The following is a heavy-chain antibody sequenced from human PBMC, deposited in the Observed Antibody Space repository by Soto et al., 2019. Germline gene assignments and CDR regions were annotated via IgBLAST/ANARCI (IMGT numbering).Heavy chain of an antibody. CDR2: IWYDGSNK. CDR1: GFTFSSYG. Sequence: GGSLRLSCAASGFTFSSYGMHWVRQAPGKGLEWVAVIWYDGSNKYYADSVKGRFTISRDNSKNTLYLQMNSLRAEDTAVYYSARVFSPRVLGPKYFYSTDVRGKGTTVPCP. J-gene: IGHJ6*03. V-gene: IGHV3-33*01. CDR3: ARVFSPRVLGPKYFYSTDV. D-gene: IGHD3-10*02.